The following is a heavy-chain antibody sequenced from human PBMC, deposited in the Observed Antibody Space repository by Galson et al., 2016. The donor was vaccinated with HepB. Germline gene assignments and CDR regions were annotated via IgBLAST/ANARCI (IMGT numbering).Heavy chain of an antibody. J-gene: IGHJ3*02. D-gene: IGHD3-22*01. CDR2: IKSKIDRGTT. V-gene: IGHV3-15*07. Sequence: SLRLSCAASGFGFSNAWMNWVRQAPGKGLEWVGRIKSKIDRGTTDYAAPVKGRFIISRDDSKNTMYLQMNSLKIADTAVYYCSTYYDNSGYYYDDAYDIWGQGTMVTVSA. CDR3: STYYDNSGYYYDDAYDI. CDR1: GFGFSNAW.